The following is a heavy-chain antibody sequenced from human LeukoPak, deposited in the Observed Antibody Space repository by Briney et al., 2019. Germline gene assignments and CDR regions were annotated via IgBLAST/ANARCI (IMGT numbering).Heavy chain of an antibody. V-gene: IGHV4-34*01. D-gene: IGHD3-22*01. CDR2: INHSGST. CDR3: ARGHLPTYYYDSSGYSY. Sequence: SETLSLTCAVYGGSFSCYYWSWIRQPPGKGLEWIGEINHSGSTNYNPSLKSRVTISVDTSKNQFSLKLSSVTAADTAVYYCARGHLPTYYYDSSGYSYWGQGTLVTVSS. CDR1: GGSFSCYY. J-gene: IGHJ4*02.